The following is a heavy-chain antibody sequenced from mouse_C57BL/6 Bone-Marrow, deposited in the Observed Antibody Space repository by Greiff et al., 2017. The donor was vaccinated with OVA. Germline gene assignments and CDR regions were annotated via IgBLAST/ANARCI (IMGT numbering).Heavy chain of an antibody. CDR3: TTNSMGWYFDV. J-gene: IGHJ1*03. CDR2: IDPENGDT. CDR1: GFNIKDDY. Sequence: EVQLQQSGAELVRPGASVKLSCTASGFNIKDDYMHWVKQRPEQGLEWIGWIDPENGDTEYASKFQGKATITADTSSNTAYLQLSSLTSEDTAVYYCTTNSMGWYFDVWGTGTTVTVSS. D-gene: IGHD1-1*02. V-gene: IGHV14-4*01.